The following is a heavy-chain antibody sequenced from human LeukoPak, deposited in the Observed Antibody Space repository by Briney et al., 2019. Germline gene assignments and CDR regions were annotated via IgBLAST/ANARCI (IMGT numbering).Heavy chain of an antibody. D-gene: IGHD1-7*01. CDR2: MNPNSGNT. J-gene: IGHJ6*03. V-gene: IGHV1-8*03. CDR1: GYTFTSYD. CDR3: AKGAELHACYYYYMDV. Sequence: ASVKVSCKASGYTFTSYDINWVRQATGQGLEWMGWMNPNSGNTGYAQKFQGRVTITRNTSISTAYMELSSLRAEDTAVYYCAKGAELHACYYYYMDVWGKGTTVTVSS.